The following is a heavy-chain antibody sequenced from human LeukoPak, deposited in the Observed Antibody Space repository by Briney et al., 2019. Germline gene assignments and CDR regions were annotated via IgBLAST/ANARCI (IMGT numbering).Heavy chain of an antibody. D-gene: IGHD4-17*01. CDR3: ASLYGGYVASDY. CDR1: GYSFTVYY. Sequence: ASVKVSCKASGYSFTVYYIHWVRKAPGQGLEWMGWINPNSGGTNYAQKFLGRVTMTRDTSISTAYMELSRLRSDDTAVYYCASLYGGYVASDYWGQGTLVTVSS. J-gene: IGHJ4*02. V-gene: IGHV1-2*02. CDR2: INPNSGGT.